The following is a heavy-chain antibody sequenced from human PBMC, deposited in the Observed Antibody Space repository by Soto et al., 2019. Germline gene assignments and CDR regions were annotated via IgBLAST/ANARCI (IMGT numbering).Heavy chain of an antibody. Sequence: LSLTCTVSGGSISSYYWSWIRQPPGKGLEWIGYIYYSGSTNYNPSLKSRVTISVDTSKNQFSLKLSSVTAADTAVYYCARLPLCVAAARFWFDPWGQGTLVTVSS. V-gene: IGHV4-59*08. J-gene: IGHJ5*02. CDR1: GGSISSYY. CDR2: IYYSGST. CDR3: ARLPLCVAAARFWFDP. D-gene: IGHD6-13*01.